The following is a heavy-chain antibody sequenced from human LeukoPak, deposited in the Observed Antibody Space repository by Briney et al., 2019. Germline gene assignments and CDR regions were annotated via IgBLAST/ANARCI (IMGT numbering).Heavy chain of an antibody. J-gene: IGHJ3*02. Sequence: ASVKVSCKASGYTFTSYYMHWVRQAPGQGLEWMGIINPSCGSTSYAQKFQGRVTMTRDTSTSTVYMELSSLRSEDTAVYYCARDDVYYYDSSGATDAFDIWGQGTMVTVSS. CDR3: ARDDVYYYDSSGATDAFDI. V-gene: IGHV1-46*01. CDR2: INPSCGST. D-gene: IGHD3-22*01. CDR1: GYTFTSYY.